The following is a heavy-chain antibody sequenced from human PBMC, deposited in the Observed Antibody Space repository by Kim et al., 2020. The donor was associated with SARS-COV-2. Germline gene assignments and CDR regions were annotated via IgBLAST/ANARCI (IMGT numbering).Heavy chain of an antibody. V-gene: IGHV4-34*01. CDR1: GGSFSDFY. J-gene: IGHJ4*01. D-gene: IGHD3-16*01. Sequence: SETLSLTCAVYGGSFSDFYWNWIRQSPGKGLEWIGEINPSGSTNYNPSLMSRVTISVDTSKTQFSLKLNSVTAADTAVFYCARGSKGGGSYLNYWGRGP. CDR2: INPSGST. CDR3: ARGSKGGGSYLNY.